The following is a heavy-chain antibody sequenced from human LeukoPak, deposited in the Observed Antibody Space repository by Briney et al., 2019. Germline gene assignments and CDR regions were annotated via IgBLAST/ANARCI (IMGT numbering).Heavy chain of an antibody. CDR1: GGSFSGYY. J-gene: IGHJ4*02. CDR2: INHSGST. Sequence: PSETLSLTCAVYGGSFSGYYWSWIRQPPGKGLEWIGEINHSGSTNYNPSLKSRVTISVDTSKNQFSLKLSSVTAADTAVYYCASVASQSYWGQGTLVTVSS. CDR3: ASVASQSY. V-gene: IGHV4-34*01.